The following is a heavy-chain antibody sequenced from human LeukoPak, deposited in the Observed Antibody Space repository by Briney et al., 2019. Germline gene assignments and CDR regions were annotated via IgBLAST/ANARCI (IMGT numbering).Heavy chain of an antibody. CDR3: TSLAMIRGVIPFDY. CDR1: GFTFSDAW. J-gene: IGHJ4*02. D-gene: IGHD3-10*01. V-gene: IGHV3-15*01. CDR2: SKSKTDSGTT. Sequence: GGSLRLSCAASGFTFSDAWMSWVRQAPGKGLEWVGRSKSKTDSGTTDYAAPVKGRFTISRDDSKNTLYLQMNSLRTEDTAVYYCTSLAMIRGVIPFDYWGQGTLVTVSS.